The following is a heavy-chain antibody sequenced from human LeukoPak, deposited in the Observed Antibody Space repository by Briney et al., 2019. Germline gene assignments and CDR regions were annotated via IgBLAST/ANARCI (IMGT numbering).Heavy chain of an antibody. CDR2: IKGDGSST. Sequence: GGSLRLSCAASGFTFSSNWMHWVRQAPGKGLVWVSRIKGDGSSTSYADSVKGRFTFSRDNAKNTLFLQMSSLRAEDTAVYYCVRDGVGAPPFDYWGQGALVTVSS. V-gene: IGHV3-74*01. CDR3: VRDGVGAPPFDY. D-gene: IGHD1-26*01. J-gene: IGHJ4*02. CDR1: GFTFSSNW.